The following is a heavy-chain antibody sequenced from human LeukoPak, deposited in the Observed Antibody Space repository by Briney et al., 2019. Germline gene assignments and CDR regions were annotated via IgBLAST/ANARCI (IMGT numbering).Heavy chain of an antibody. J-gene: IGHJ4*02. CDR2: IRYDGSNK. CDR1: GSTFRSYG. V-gene: IGHV3-30*02. CDR3: AKGGSSSWDALEY. D-gene: IGHD6-13*01. Sequence: TGGSLRLSCAASGSTFRSYGMHWVRQAPGKGLEWVAFIRYDGSNKYYGDSVKGRFTISRDNSKNTLYLQMDSLRTEDTAVYYCAKGGSSSWDALEYWGQGTLVTVPS.